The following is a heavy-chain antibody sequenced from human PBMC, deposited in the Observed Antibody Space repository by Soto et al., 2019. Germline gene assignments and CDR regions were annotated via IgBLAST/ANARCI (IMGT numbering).Heavy chain of an antibody. J-gene: IGHJ4*02. V-gene: IGHV4-59*08. CDR3: ARVRTIMILDY. D-gene: IGHD3-16*01. CDR2: ISYTGST. CDR1: GASIRAYF. Sequence: SETLSLTCSVSGASIRAYFLSWIRQPPGKGLEWIVYISYTGSTYYSPSLRSRVIITVDTSKNEFSLKLSSVTAADTAVYYCARVRTIMILDYWGQGTLVTVSS.